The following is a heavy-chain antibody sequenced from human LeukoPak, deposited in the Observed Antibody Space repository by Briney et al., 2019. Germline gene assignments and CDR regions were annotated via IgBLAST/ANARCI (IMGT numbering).Heavy chain of an antibody. D-gene: IGHD4-17*01. Sequence: PSETLSLTCTVSGGSISSSSYYWGWIRQPPGKGLEWIGSIYYSGSTYYNPSLKSRVTISVDTSKNQFSLKLSSVTAADTAVYYCARDRAGYGDYGIMGYFDLWGRGTLVSVSS. CDR1: GGSISSSSYY. CDR3: ARDRAGYGDYGIMGYFDL. V-gene: IGHV4-39*07. CDR2: IYYSGST. J-gene: IGHJ2*01.